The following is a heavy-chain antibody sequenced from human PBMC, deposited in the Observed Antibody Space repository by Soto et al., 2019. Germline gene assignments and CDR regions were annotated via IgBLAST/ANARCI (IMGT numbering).Heavy chain of an antibody. V-gene: IGHV3-23*01. CDR2: ISGSGGST. CDR3: AKPVPRTFYYYYGMDV. D-gene: IGHD1-1*01. CDR1: GFTFSSYA. Sequence: GGSLRLSCAASGFTFSSYAMSWVRQAPGKGLEWVSAISGSGGSTYYADSVKGRFTISRDNSKNTLYLQMNSLRAEDTAVYYCAKPVPRTFYYYYGMDVWGQGTTVTV. J-gene: IGHJ6*02.